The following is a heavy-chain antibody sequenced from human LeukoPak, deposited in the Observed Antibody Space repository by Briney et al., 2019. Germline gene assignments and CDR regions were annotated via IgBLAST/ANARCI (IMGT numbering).Heavy chain of an antibody. Sequence: ASVKVSCKASGYTFTSYGISWVRQAPGQGLEWMGWISAYNGNTNYAQKLQGRVTMTTDTSTSTAYMELRSLRSDDAAVYYCAIIYGGDQYFDYWGQGTLVTVSS. D-gene: IGHD4-23*01. V-gene: IGHV1-18*01. CDR1: GYTFTSYG. J-gene: IGHJ4*02. CDR3: AIIYGGDQYFDY. CDR2: ISAYNGNT.